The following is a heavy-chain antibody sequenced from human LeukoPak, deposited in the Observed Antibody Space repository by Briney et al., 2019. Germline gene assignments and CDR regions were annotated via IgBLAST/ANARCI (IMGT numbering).Heavy chain of an antibody. V-gene: IGHV5-51*01. CDR2: IYPGDSET. CDR3: ARGRGYCSSSRSYDFDY. Sequence: GESLQISCKGSGYSFSNYWISWVRQMPGKGLEWMGIIYPGDSETTYSPSFQGQVTISADRSITTTYLQWSSLKASDTAMYYCARGRGYCSSSRSYDFDYWGQGTLFSVSS. CDR1: GYSFSNYW. D-gene: IGHD2-2*01. J-gene: IGHJ4*02.